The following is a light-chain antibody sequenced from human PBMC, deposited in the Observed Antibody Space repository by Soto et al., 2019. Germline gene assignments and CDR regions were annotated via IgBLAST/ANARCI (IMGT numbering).Light chain of an antibody. J-gene: IGKJ5*01. V-gene: IGKV1-9*01. CDR3: QQLFDSPIT. CDR1: QDISSY. CDR2: AAS. Sequence: DIQMTQSPSSLSAAVEDRVTITCRASQDISSYLNWYQVKPGKAPKLLIYAASTLESGVPSRFSATVSGTEFSLTITSLQPEDFATYYCQQLFDSPITFGQGTRLEIK.